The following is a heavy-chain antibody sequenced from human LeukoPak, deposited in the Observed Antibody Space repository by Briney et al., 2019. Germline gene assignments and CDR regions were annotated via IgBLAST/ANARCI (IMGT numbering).Heavy chain of an antibody. Sequence: SETLSLTCTVFGYSISSGYYWGWIRQPPGKGLEWIGSIYHSGSTYYNPSLKSRVTISVDTSKNQFSLKLSSVTAADTAVYYCASTDRITIFGVVSDWGQGTLVTVSS. CDR3: ASTDRITIFGVVSD. D-gene: IGHD3-3*01. CDR2: IYHSGST. J-gene: IGHJ4*02. CDR1: GYSISSGYY. V-gene: IGHV4-38-2*02.